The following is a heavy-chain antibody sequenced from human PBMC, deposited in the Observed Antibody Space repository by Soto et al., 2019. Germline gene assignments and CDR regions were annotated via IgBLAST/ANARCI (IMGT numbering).Heavy chain of an antibody. CDR3: AKGFSYSVIDY. D-gene: IGHD5-18*01. J-gene: IGHJ4*02. CDR1: GFTFSSYG. V-gene: IGHV3-30*18. Sequence: QVQLVESGGGVVQPGRSLRLSCAASGFTFSSYGMHWVRQAPGKGLEWVAVISYDGSNKYYADSVKGRFTISRDNSKNKLYLQMSRLRAEDTAVYYCAKGFSYSVIDYWGQGTLVTVSS. CDR2: ISYDGSNK.